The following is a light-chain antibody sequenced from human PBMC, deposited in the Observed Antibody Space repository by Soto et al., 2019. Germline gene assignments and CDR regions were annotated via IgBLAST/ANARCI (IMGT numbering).Light chain of an antibody. V-gene: IGKV1-9*01. J-gene: IGKJ4*01. CDR3: QQVKTYPHT. CDR1: QDISSH. Sequence: DIQLTQSPSFLSASVGDRVTITCRASQDISSHLAWYQQKPGKAPKLLIYAASTLQSGVPSGFGGSGSETEFTLTITSLQPEEFETYYCQQVKTYPHTCGGGTKVEIK. CDR2: AAS.